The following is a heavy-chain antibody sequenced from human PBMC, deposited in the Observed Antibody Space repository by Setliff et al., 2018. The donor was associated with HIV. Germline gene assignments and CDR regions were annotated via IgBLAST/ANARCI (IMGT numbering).Heavy chain of an antibody. Sequence: SETLSLTCTVSGGSISSTSYYWGWIRQPPGTGLEWIGSISSSGNTYYNPSLKSRVTISVDTPKNQFSLKLNSVTAADTAVYYCAETIGRYFDIFDNWGQGTLVTVSS. CDR1: GGSISSTSYY. V-gene: IGHV4-39*01. D-gene: IGHD3-9*01. CDR3: AETIGRYFDIFDN. CDR2: ISSSGNT. J-gene: IGHJ4*02.